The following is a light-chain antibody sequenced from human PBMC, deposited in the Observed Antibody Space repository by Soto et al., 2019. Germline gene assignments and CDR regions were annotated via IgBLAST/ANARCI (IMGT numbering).Light chain of an antibody. J-gene: IGKJ1*01. CDR3: QQYNSYSWT. Sequence: DIQMTQSPSTLSASVGDRVTITCRASQSIRTWLAWYQQKPGKAPKLLIYDASSLESGVPSRFSGSGSGTEFPLTINSLQADDLAIYYCQQYNSYSWTFGHGTKVEIK. CDR1: QSIRTW. V-gene: IGKV1-5*01. CDR2: DAS.